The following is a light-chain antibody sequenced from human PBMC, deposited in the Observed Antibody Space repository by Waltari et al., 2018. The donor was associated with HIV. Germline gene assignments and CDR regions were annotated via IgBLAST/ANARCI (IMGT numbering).Light chain of an antibody. CDR1: ALPKKS. J-gene: IGLJ2*01. Sequence: SYELTQPPSVSVSPGQTARLTCSGDALPKKSAYWYQQKSGQAPVLVIYEDSKRPSGIPERFSGSSSGTVATLTISGAQVEDESDYYCYSTDTSGHHRVFGGGTKLTVL. V-gene: IGLV3-10*01. CDR3: YSTDTSGHHRV. CDR2: EDS.